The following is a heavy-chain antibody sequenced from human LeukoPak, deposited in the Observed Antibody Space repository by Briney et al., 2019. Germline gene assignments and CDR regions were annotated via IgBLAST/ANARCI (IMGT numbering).Heavy chain of an antibody. Sequence: PGGSLRLSCAASGFTLSTYAMSWVRQTPGKGLEWVAATSSSDAGTYHADSVRGRFTISRDNSKNTLYLQMNSLRAEDAAVYYCAKDQVVVPAVVFDYWGQGTLVTVSS. V-gene: IGHV3-23*01. CDR2: TSSSDAGT. J-gene: IGHJ4*02. D-gene: IGHD2-2*01. CDR3: AKDQVVVPAVVFDY. CDR1: GFTLSTYA.